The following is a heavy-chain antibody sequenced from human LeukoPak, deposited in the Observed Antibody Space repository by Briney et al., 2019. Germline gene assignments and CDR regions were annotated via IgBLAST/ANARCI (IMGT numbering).Heavy chain of an antibody. CDR1: GFTFSGSA. V-gene: IGHV3-73*01. D-gene: IGHD3-22*01. Sequence: PGGSLRLSCAASGFTFSGSAMHWVRQASGKGLEWVGRIRSKANSYATAYAASVKGRFTISRDDSKNTAYLQMNSLKTEDTAVYYCTRGHDYYDSSGYYYYMDVWGKGTTVTVSS. CDR3: TRGHDYYDSSGYYYYMDV. CDR2: IRSKANSYAT. J-gene: IGHJ6*03.